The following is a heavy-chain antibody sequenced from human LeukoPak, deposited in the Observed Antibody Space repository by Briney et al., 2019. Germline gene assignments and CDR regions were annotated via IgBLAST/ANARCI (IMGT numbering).Heavy chain of an antibody. CDR1: GYTFTGYY. CDR3: ARDRTITIFGVVPRPRGGFDP. Sequence: ASVKVSCKASGYTFTGYYMHWVRQAPGQGLEWMGRINPNSGGTNYAQKFQGRVTMTRDTSISTAYMELSRLRSDDTAVYYCARDRTITIFGVVPRPRGGFDPWGQGTLVTVSS. J-gene: IGHJ5*02. CDR2: INPNSGGT. D-gene: IGHD3-3*01. V-gene: IGHV1-2*06.